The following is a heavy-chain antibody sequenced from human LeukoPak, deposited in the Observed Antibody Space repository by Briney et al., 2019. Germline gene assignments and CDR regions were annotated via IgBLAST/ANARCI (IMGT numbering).Heavy chain of an antibody. CDR1: GGSISSYY. D-gene: IGHD5-24*01. Sequence: SETLSLTCTVSGGSISSYYWSWIRQPPGKGLEWIGYIYYSGSTNYNPSLKSRVTISVDTSKNQFSLKLSSVTAADTAVYYCARYRLHPIIFDYWGQGTLVTVSS. V-gene: IGHV4-59*08. CDR3: ARYRLHPIIFDY. J-gene: IGHJ4*02. CDR2: IYYSGST.